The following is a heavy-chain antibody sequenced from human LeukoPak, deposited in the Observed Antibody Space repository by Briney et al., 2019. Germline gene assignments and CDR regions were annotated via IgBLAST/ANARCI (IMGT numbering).Heavy chain of an antibody. J-gene: IGHJ4*02. D-gene: IGHD3-22*01. V-gene: IGHV3-11*04. Sequence: GGSLRLSCAASGLTFSDYYTTWIRQAPGKGLEWVSSISGTGTTIYSADSVRGRFTVPRDNARNSLFLHMNSLRAADTAVYTCAVHITMIVVVPYFPYWGQGTLVTLSS. CDR1: GLTFSDYY. CDR2: ISGTGTTI. CDR3: AVHITMIVVVPYFPY.